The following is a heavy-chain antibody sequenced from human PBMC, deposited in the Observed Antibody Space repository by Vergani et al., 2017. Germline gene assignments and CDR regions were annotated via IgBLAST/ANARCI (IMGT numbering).Heavy chain of an antibody. CDR2: IIPVFATP. D-gene: IGHD2-2*01. CDR3: ASPAGTSTCYQAFGCHFNV. V-gene: IGHV1-69*12. Sequence: QVHLVQSGAEVKKPGSSVKVSCSLSGGDFRSSSFAWVRQAPGHGLQWVGGIIPVFATPHYARQFQDRVTITADDSTSTGYMEMRSLVSTDTAVYFCASPAGTSTCYQAFGCHFNVLGQGTRVTVSS. CDR1: GGDFRSSS. J-gene: IGHJ3*01.